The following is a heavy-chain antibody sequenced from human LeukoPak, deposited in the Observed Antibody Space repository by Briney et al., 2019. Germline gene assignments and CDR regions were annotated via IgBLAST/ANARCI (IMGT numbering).Heavy chain of an antibody. D-gene: IGHD5-12*01. V-gene: IGHV3-11*01. J-gene: IGHJ4*02. CDR3: ASDIVATSGDF. Sequence: GGSLRLSCAASGFTFSNYYMSWIRQAPGKGLEWVAYITSSGDDIYYADSVKGRFTISRDNAKNALFLRMSSLRVEDTATYYCASDIVATSGDFWGQGTLVSVSS. CDR2: ITSSGDDI. CDR1: GFTFSNYY.